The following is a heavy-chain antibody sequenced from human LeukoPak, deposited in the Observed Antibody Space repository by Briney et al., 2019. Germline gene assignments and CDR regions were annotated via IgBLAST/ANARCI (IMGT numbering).Heavy chain of an antibody. CDR1: GGSISSYY. D-gene: IGHD6-19*01. Sequence: SETLSLTCTVSGGSISSYYWSWIRQPPGKGLEWIGYIHTRGSTNYNPSLKSRVTISVGTSKNQFSLKLSSVTAADTAVYYCAGNSGWYVYNYWGQGTLVSVSS. J-gene: IGHJ4*02. CDR3: AGNSGWYVYNY. V-gene: IGHV4-4*09. CDR2: IHTRGST.